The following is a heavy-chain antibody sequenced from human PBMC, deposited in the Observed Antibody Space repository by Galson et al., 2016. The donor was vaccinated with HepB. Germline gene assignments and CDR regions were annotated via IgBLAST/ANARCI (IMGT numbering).Heavy chain of an antibody. CDR1: GDSVSSKSAA. J-gene: IGHJ4*02. CDR2: TYHTSNWYS. D-gene: IGHD2-15*01. CDR3: ARGHLVVPSSFYFDY. V-gene: IGHV6-1*01. Sequence: CAIPGDSVSSKSAAWNWIRHSPSRGLEWLGRTYHTSNWYSDYAVSVKSRITINPDTSKNQFSLQLNSVTPEDTAVYYCARGHLVVPSSFYFDYWGQGSLVTVSS.